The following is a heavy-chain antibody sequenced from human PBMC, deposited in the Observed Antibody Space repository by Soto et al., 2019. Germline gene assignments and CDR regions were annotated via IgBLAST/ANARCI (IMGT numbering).Heavy chain of an antibody. Sequence: QVQLVQSGAEVKKPGSSVKVSCKASGGTFSSYAISWVRQAPGQGLEWMGGIVPIFGTANYAQKFQGRVTITADESTSTAYMELSSVRSEDTAVYYCARDGIWSGSYLFDPWGQGTLVTVSS. CDR1: GGTFSSYA. D-gene: IGHD3-3*01. CDR3: ARDGIWSGSYLFDP. V-gene: IGHV1-69*01. CDR2: IVPIFGTA. J-gene: IGHJ5*02.